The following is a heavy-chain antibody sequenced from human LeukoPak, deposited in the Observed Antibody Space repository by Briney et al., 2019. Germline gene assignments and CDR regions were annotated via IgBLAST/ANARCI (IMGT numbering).Heavy chain of an antibody. CDR3: AKAVTPGGGPRDY. Sequence: GGSLRLSCGASGFTFSSYAMSWIRQAPGKGLEWVSAISGNSGSTYYADPVKGRFTISRDNSKNTLYLQMNSLRAEDTAVYYCAKAVTPGGGPRDYWGQGTLVTVSS. D-gene: IGHD4-23*01. CDR2: ISGNSGST. CDR1: GFTFSSYA. V-gene: IGHV3-23*01. J-gene: IGHJ4*02.